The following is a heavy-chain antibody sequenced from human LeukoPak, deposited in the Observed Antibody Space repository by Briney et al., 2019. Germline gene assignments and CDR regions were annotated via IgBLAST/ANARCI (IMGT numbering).Heavy chain of an antibody. CDR1: GFTFSSYA. CDR2: ISGSGGST. CDR3: AKASSGWSIYDY. D-gene: IGHD6-19*01. Sequence: GGPLRLSCAASGFTFSSYAMSWVRQAPGKGLEWVSAISGSGGSTYYADSVKGRFTISRDNSKNTLYLQMNSLRAEDTAVYYCAKASSGWSIYDYWGQGTLVTVSS. V-gene: IGHV3-23*01. J-gene: IGHJ4*02.